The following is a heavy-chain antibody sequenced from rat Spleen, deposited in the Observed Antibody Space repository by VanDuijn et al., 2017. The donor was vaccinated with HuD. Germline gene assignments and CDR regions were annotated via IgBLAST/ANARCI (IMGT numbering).Heavy chain of an antibody. Sequence: EVQLVESGGGLVQPGRSLKLSCAASGFTFSNYGMAWVRQAPTKGLEWVAAISYDGSSTYYRDSVKGRFTISRDNAKSTLNLQMDSLRSEDTATYYCATRDGGYPGWGQGTLVTVSS. V-gene: IGHV5-29*01. CDR2: ISYDGSST. J-gene: IGHJ3*01. CDR3: ATRDGGYPG. CDR1: GFTFSNYG. D-gene: IGHD1-11*01.